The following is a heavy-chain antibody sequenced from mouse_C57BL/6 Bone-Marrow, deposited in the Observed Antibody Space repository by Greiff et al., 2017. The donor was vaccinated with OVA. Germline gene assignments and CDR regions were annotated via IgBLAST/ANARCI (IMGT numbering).Heavy chain of an antibody. D-gene: IGHD2-1*01. Sequence: VQLKESGEGLVKPGGSLKLSCAASGFTFSSYAMSWVRQTPEKRLEWVAYISSGGDYIYYADTVKGRFTISRDNARNTLYLQMSSLKSEDTAMYYCTRDRGNPWFAYWGQGTLVTVSA. CDR1: GFTFSSYA. V-gene: IGHV5-9-1*02. CDR2: ISSGGDYI. CDR3: TRDRGNPWFAY. J-gene: IGHJ3*01.